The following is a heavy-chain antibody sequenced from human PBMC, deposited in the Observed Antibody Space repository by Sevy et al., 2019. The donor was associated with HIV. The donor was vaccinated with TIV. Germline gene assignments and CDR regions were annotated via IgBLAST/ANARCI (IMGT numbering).Heavy chain of an antibody. CDR2: ISASGYST. J-gene: IGHJ4*02. D-gene: IGHD3-22*01. V-gene: IGHV3-23*01. CDR1: GIAFSTYA. CDR3: AKDFSDVYYYDSSATVDY. Sequence: GGSLRLSCAASGIAFSTYAMFWVRQAPGKGLEWVSSISASGYSTYYGDSVKGRFTLSRDNSRNTLDLQMNSLRADDTAVYYCAKDFSDVYYYDSSATVDYWGQGTLVTVSS.